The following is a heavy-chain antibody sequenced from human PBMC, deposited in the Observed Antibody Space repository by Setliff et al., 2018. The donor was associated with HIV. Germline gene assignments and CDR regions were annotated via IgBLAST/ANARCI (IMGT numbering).Heavy chain of an antibody. J-gene: IGHJ4*02. V-gene: IGHV1-46*01. CDR3: ARATEAGTIDY. D-gene: IGHD1-1*01. Sequence: ASVKVSCKASGYTFTSYYMHWVRRAPGQGLEWMGIINPSGGGTTYARKFQGRVTVTRDTSTTTVYMELSGLRSEDTAVYYCARATEAGTIDYWGQGTRVTVAS. CDR2: INPSGGGT. CDR1: GYTFTSYY.